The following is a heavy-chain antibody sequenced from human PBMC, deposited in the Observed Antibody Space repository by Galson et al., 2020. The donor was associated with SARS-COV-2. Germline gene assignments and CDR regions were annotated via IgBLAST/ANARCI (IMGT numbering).Heavy chain of an antibody. V-gene: IGHV4-61*08. CDR3: ARHYGDSPPFDYYYYGMDV. CDR1: GGSISSGDYY. D-gene: IGHD4-17*01. Sequence: ASETLSLTCTVSGGSISSGDYYWSWIRQPPGKGLEWIGYIYYSGSTNYNPSLKSRVTISVDTSKNQFSLKLSSVTAADTAVYYCARHYGDSPPFDYYYYGMDVWGQGTTVTVSS. CDR2: IYYSGST. J-gene: IGHJ6*02.